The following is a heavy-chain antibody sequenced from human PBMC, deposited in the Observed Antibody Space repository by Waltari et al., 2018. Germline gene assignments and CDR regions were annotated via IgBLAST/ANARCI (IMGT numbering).Heavy chain of an antibody. J-gene: IGHJ4*02. V-gene: IGHV4-31*03. CDR3: AREVGAYGSGSSWDY. CDR2: IYHSGST. D-gene: IGHD3-10*01. CDR1: GGSISSGGYY. Sequence: QVQLQESGPGLVKPSQTLSLTCTVSGGSISSGGYYWSWIRQHPGKGLEWIGYIYHSGSTYYKPALKSRVTISVDRSKNQFSLKLSSVTAADTAVYYCAREVGAYGSGSSWDYWGQGTLVTVSS.